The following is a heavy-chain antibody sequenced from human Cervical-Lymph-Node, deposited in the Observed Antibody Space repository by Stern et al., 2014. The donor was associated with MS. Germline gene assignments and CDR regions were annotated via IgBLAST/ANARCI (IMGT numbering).Heavy chain of an antibody. J-gene: IGHJ3*01. CDR1: GFIVSKNY. CDR3: ARAIFGVNTAAMAPDAFDS. V-gene: IGHV3-53*01. Sequence: VPLVESGGGLIQPGGSLRLSCAAPGFIVSKNYMSWVRQAPGKGLEWVSLIYTDGSTYYAGSVKGRFTISRDSSKNKLFLQMNSLRAEDTAMYYCARAIFGVNTAAMAPDAFDSWGQGTMVTVSS. D-gene: IGHD3-3*01. CDR2: IYTDGST.